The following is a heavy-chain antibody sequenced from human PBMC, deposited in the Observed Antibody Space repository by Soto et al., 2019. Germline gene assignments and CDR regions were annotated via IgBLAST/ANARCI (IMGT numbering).Heavy chain of an antibody. J-gene: IGHJ4*02. D-gene: IGHD3-10*01. CDR3: ARGPLTMVRGVIMTPVDY. V-gene: IGHV4-31*03. CDR1: GGSISSGGYY. Sequence: SETLSLTCTVSGGSISSGGYYWSWIRQHPGKGLEWIGYIYYSGRTYYNPSLKSRVNISVDTSKNQFSLKLSSVTDADTAVYYCARGPLTMVRGVIMTPVDYWGQGTLVTVSS. CDR2: IYYSGRT.